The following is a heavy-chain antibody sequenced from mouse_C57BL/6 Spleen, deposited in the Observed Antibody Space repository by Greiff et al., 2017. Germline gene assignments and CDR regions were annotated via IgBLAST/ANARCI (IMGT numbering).Heavy chain of an antibody. Sequence: QVQLQQSGAELVRPGASVTLSCKASGYTFTDYEMHWVKQTPVHGLEWIGAIDPETGGTAYNQKFKGKAILTADKSSSTAYMELRSLTSEDSAVYYCTRGDGYLRYFDVWGTGTTVTVSS. CDR2: IDPETGGT. CDR3: TRGDGYLRYFDV. CDR1: GYTFTDYE. J-gene: IGHJ1*03. V-gene: IGHV1-15*01. D-gene: IGHD2-3*01.